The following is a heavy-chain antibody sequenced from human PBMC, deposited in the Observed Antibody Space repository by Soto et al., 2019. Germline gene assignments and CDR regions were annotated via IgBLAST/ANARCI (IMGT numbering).Heavy chain of an antibody. CDR1: GYTFTSYA. D-gene: IGHD3-9*01. J-gene: IGHJ3*01. Sequence: ASVTVSRKASGYTFTSYAMHCVRPAPGQRLEWMGWINAGNGNTKYSQKFQGRVTITRDTSASTAYMELSSLRSDDTAVYYCAIAYYDIGSCYFTGIKRVFSFWGQGTMVTVSS. V-gene: IGHV1-3*01. CDR2: INAGNGNT. CDR3: AIAYYDIGSCYFTGIKRVFSF.